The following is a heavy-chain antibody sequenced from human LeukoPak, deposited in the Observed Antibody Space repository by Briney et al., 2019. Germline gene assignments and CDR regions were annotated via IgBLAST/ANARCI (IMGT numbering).Heavy chain of an antibody. CDR1: GYTFTSYG. V-gene: IGHV1-18*01. CDR3: ARGLWITFGGVIGSPFDI. Sequence: ASVTVSCKASGYTFTSYGISWVRQAPGQGVEWMGWISAYNGNTNYAQKLQGRVTMTTDTSTSTAYMELRSLRSDDTAVYYCARGLWITFGGVIGSPFDIWGQGTMVTVSS. J-gene: IGHJ3*02. D-gene: IGHD3-16*02. CDR2: ISAYNGNT.